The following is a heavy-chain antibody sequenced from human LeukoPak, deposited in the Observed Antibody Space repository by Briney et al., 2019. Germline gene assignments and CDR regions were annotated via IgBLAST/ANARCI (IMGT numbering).Heavy chain of an antibody. Sequence: GGSLRLSCGASGFTFSSYAMSWVRQAPGKGLEWVSAISGSGGSTYYADSVKGRFNISRDNSKNTLYLQMNSLRAEDTAVYYCAIRRDYYDSSGYPVYFDYWGQGTLVTVSS. J-gene: IGHJ4*02. CDR2: ISGSGGST. V-gene: IGHV3-23*01. D-gene: IGHD3-22*01. CDR1: GFTFSSYA. CDR3: AIRRDYYDSSGYPVYFDY.